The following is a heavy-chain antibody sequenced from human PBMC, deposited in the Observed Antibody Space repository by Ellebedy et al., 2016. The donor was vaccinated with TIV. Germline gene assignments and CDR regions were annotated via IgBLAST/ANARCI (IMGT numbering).Heavy chain of an antibody. CDR3: ARDNRIAGAGTTFYWYLDL. Sequence: GESLKISCAASGFTFSDYYMSWIRQAPGQGLEWVSYISSSGSTIYYADSVKGRFTISRDNSKNTLYLQMNSLRAEDTAVYYCARDNRIAGAGTTFYWYLDLWGRGTLVTVSS. CDR1: GFTFSDYY. V-gene: IGHV3-11*04. J-gene: IGHJ2*01. CDR2: ISSSGSTI. D-gene: IGHD6-13*01.